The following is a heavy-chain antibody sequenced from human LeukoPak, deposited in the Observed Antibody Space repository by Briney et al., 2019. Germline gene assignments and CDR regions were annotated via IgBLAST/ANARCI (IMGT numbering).Heavy chain of an antibody. CDR1: GFTFSSYG. D-gene: IGHD3-10*01. CDR3: AKDTTTSRRGFDY. V-gene: IGHV3-33*06. CDR2: IWYDGSNK. J-gene: IGHJ4*02. Sequence: GGSLRLSCAASGFTFSSYGMHWVRQAPGKGLEWVAVIWYDGSNKYYADSAKGRFTISRDNSKNTLYLQMNSLRVEDTAAFYCAKDTTTSRRGFDYWGQGILVTVSS.